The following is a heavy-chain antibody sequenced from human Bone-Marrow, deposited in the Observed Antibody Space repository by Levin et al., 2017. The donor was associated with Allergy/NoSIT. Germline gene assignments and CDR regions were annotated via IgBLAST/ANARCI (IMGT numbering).Heavy chain of an antibody. CDR2: IYSGGST. D-gene: IGHD3-10*01. CDR1: GFTVSSNY. J-gene: IGHJ4*02. V-gene: IGHV3-53*01. Sequence: GGSLILSCAASGFTVSSNYMSWVRQAPGKGPEWVSVIYSGGSTYYADSVKGRFTISRDNSKNTLYLQMNSLRAEDTAVYYCARGWFGELLSHWGQGTLVTVSS. CDR3: ARGWFGELLSH.